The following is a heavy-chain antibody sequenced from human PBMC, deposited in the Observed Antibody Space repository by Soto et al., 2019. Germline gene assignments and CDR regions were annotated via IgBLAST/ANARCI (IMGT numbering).Heavy chain of an antibody. CDR2: IYHSGST. J-gene: IGHJ4*02. V-gene: IGHV4-30-2*01. Sequence: SETLSLTCAVSAGSTSSGGYSWSWIRQPPGKGLEWIGYIYHSGSTYYNPSLKSRVTISVDRSKNQFSLKLSSVTAADTAVYYCARGGYSSSWYLEPFDYWGQGTLVT. CDR1: AGSTSSGGYS. CDR3: ARGGYSSSWYLEPFDY. D-gene: IGHD6-13*01.